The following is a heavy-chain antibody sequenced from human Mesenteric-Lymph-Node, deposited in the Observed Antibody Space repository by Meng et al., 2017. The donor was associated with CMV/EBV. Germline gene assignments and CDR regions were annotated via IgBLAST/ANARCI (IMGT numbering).Heavy chain of an antibody. V-gene: IGHV3-74*03. J-gene: IGHJ6*02. Sequence: LSLTCAASGFTFSTHWMYWVRQTPGKGLVWVSRVDTDRNRATYADSVKGRFTISRDNAKNSLSLQMNRLRAEDTAVYYCARAEYTSNWDYYGMDVWGQGTTVTVSS. CDR3: ARAEYTSNWDYYGMDV. D-gene: IGHD6-13*01. CDR1: GFTFSTHW. CDR2: VDTDRNRA.